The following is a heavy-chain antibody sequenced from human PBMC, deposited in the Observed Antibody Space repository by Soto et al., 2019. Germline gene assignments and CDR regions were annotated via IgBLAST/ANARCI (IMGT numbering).Heavy chain of an antibody. Sequence: GGLRVSWVAAGFTLSSYGMHWVRQAPGKGLEWVAVISYDGSNKYYADSVKGRFTISRDNSKNTLYLQMNSLRAEDTAVYYCAKGVLSYYYGMAVWGQGPTVTV. J-gene: IGHJ6*02. V-gene: IGHV3-30*18. D-gene: IGHD6-6*01. CDR2: ISYDGSNK. CDR1: GFTLSSYG. CDR3: AKGVLSYYYGMAV.